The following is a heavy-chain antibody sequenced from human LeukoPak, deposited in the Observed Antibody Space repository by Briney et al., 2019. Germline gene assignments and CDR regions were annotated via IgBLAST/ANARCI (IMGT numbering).Heavy chain of an antibody. Sequence: GGSLRLSCAASGFTFDDYAMHWVRQAPGKGLEWVPGISWNSGSIGYADSVKGRFTISRDNAKNSLYLQMNSLRAEDTALYYCAKDVGPYGSGSEGPFDYWGQGTLVTVSS. CDR1: GFTFDDYA. D-gene: IGHD3-10*01. J-gene: IGHJ4*02. CDR2: ISWNSGSI. V-gene: IGHV3-9*01. CDR3: AKDVGPYGSGSEGPFDY.